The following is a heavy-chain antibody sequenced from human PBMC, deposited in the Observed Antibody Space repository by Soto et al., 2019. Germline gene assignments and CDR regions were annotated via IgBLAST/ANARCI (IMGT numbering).Heavy chain of an antibody. J-gene: IGHJ6*02. V-gene: IGHV3-33*01. Sequence: GGSLRLSCAASGFTFSSYGMHWVRQAPGKGLEWVAVIWYDGSNKYYADSVKGRFTISRDNSKNTLYLQMNSLRAEDTAVYYCAHQQLSYYYYGMDVWGQGTTVTVS. CDR3: AHQQLSYYYYGMDV. CDR2: IWYDGSNK. D-gene: IGHD6-13*01. CDR1: GFTFSSYG.